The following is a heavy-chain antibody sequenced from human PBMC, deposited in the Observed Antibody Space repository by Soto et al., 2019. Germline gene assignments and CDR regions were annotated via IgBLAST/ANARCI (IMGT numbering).Heavy chain of an antibody. Sequence: EVQLVESGGGLVQPGGSLRLSCAASGFTFSTYWMSWVRQAPGKGLEWVANIKQDGSEKYYVDSVKGRFTISRDNAKNSLYLKMNSLRAEDTAVYYCARVYPGTGWPYHYYGMDVWGQGTTVTVSS. CDR3: ARVYPGTGWPYHYYGMDV. D-gene: IGHD6-19*01. CDR1: GFTFSTYW. CDR2: IKQDGSEK. V-gene: IGHV3-7*01. J-gene: IGHJ6*02.